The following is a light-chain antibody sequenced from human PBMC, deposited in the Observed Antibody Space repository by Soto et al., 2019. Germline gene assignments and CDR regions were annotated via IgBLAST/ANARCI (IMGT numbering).Light chain of an antibody. CDR3: QQYNSWPPLT. Sequence: EIVMTQSPATLSVSPGERATLSCRASQNIYTNLAWYQQKPGQAPRLLMYGASTRATGIPARFSGSGSRTEFTLTISSLQSEDFAIYYCQQYNSWPPLTFGGGTKVEIK. V-gene: IGKV3-15*01. J-gene: IGKJ4*01. CDR1: QNIYTN. CDR2: GAS.